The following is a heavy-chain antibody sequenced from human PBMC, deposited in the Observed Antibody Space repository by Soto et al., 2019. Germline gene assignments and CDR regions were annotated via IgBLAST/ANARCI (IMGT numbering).Heavy chain of an antibody. D-gene: IGHD3-22*01. CDR1: GFTFSSYA. Sequence: EVQLLESGGGLVQPGGSLRLSCAASGFTFSSYAMSWVRQAPGKGLEWVSAISGSGGSTYHADSVKGRFTISRDNSKNTLYLQMNSLRAEDTAVYYCATRAYYYDSSGYFDYWGQGTLVTVSS. J-gene: IGHJ4*02. CDR3: ATRAYYYDSSGYFDY. CDR2: ISGSGGST. V-gene: IGHV3-23*01.